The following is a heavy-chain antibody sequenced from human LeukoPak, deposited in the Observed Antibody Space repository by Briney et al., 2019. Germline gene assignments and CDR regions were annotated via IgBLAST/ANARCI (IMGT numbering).Heavy chain of an antibody. CDR2: ISSSSSYI. D-gene: IGHD6-19*01. Sequence: GGSLRLSCAASGFTFSSYSMNWVRQAPGKGLEWVSSISSSSSYIYYADSVKGRFTISRDNAKNSLYLQMNSLRAEDTAVYYCARVRSAEQWLVHYDAFDIWGQGQWSPSLQ. CDR1: GFTFSSYS. J-gene: IGHJ3*02. V-gene: IGHV3-21*01. CDR3: ARVRSAEQWLVHYDAFDI.